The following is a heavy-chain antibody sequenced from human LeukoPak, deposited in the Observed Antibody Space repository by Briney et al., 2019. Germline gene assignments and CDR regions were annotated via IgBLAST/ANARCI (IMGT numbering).Heavy chain of an antibody. CDR2: ITTSSTYM. J-gene: IGHJ4*02. CDR3: ARHRYYFDY. V-gene: IGHV3-21*01. Sequence: GGSLRLSCAASGFAFNSYSMNWVRQAPGKGLEWVASITTSSTYMHYAGSVKGRFTISRDNAKNSLYLQMNSLRADDTAVYFCARHRYYFDYWGQGTLVTVSS. CDR1: GFAFNSYS.